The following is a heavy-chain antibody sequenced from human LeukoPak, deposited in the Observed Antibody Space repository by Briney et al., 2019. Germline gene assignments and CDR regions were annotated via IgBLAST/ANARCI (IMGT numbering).Heavy chain of an antibody. CDR2: LPFDGAHK. Sequence: GGSLRLSCAASGLTFRHYAVHWVRQAPGRGLEWVAVLPFDGAHKYYAESVKGRFTISRDNSNNTLFLQMDSLRIEDTALYYCVRARAGGLDYWGQGTLVTVSS. D-gene: IGHD3-10*01. J-gene: IGHJ4*02. V-gene: IGHV3-30*04. CDR1: GLTFRHYA. CDR3: VRARAGGLDY.